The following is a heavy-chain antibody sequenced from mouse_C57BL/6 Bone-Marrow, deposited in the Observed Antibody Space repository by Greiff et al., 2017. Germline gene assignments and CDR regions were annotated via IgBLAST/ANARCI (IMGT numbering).Heavy chain of an antibody. D-gene: IGHD4-1*01. J-gene: IGHJ2*01. Sequence: QVTLKESGPGILQPSQTLSLTCSFSGFSLSTFGMGVGWIRQPSGKGLEWLAHIWWDDDKYYNPALKSRLTISKDTTKNQVFLTIANVDTADNATDYCARIKTGTLCDFDYWGQGTTLTVSS. V-gene: IGHV8-8*01. CDR2: IWWDDDK. CDR3: ARIKTGTLCDFDY. CDR1: GFSLSTFGMG.